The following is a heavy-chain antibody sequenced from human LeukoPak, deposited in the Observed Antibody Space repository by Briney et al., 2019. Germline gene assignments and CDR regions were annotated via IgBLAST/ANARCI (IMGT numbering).Heavy chain of an antibody. J-gene: IGHJ4*02. Sequence: HPGGSLRLSCAASGFTFSSCWMSWVRQAPGKGLEWVSVIYSGGSTYYADSVKGRFTISRDNSKNTLYLQMNSLRAEDTAVYYCARGRRYCSSTSCYWNYFDYWGQGTLVTVSS. V-gene: IGHV3-53*01. CDR2: IYSGGST. D-gene: IGHD2-2*01. CDR3: ARGRRYCSSTSCYWNYFDY. CDR1: GFTFSSCW.